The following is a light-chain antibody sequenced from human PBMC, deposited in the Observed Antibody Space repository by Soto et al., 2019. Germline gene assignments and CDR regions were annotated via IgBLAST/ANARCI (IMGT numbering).Light chain of an antibody. CDR1: QSISRS. J-gene: IGKJ4*01. Sequence: DIRMTQSPSSLSASVGDRVTITCRASQSISRSLNWYQQKPGKAPKLLIYAASSLQSGVPASFSGSGSGTDFTLTISSLHSDVLGTYFCQQSFSIPLTFGGGP. CDR2: AAS. V-gene: IGKV1-39*01. CDR3: QQSFSIPLT.